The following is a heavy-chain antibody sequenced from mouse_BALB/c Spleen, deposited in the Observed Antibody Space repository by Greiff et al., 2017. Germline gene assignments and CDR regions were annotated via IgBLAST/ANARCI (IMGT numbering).Heavy chain of an antibody. V-gene: IGHV1-4*01. CDR2: INPSTGYT. J-gene: IGHJ3*01. Sequence: QVQLQQSGAELVRPGTSVKVSCKASGYAFTNYLIEWVKQRPGQGLEWIGYINPSTGYTEYNQKFKDKATLTADKSSSTAYMQLSSLTSEDSAVYYCARGQFAYWGQGTLVTVSA. CDR3: ARGQFAY. CDR1: GYAFTNYL.